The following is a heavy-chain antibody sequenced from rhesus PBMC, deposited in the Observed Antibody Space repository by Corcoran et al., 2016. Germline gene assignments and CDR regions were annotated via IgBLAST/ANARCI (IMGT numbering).Heavy chain of an antibody. CDR2: LESTGNIR. V-gene: IGHV4-127*01. Sequence: QVQLQESGPGLVKPSETLSLTCAVSGSSITSGYAWSWIRQSPGKGLEWIGCLESTGNIRNQPPALKTRFTISRDTSKNLFSLNLNSMTAADTAMYFCARDNMGSLDYWGQGVLVTVSS. CDR1: GSSITSGYA. D-gene: IGHD2-15*01. J-gene: IGHJ4*01. CDR3: ARDNMGSLDY.